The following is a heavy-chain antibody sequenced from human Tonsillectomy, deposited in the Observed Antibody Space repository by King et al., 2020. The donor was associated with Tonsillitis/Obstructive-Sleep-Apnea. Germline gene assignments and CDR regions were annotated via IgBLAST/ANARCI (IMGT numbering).Heavy chain of an antibody. CDR1: GFTFSSYS. V-gene: IGHV3-21*01. CDR3: ARISNWGSGYFDY. D-gene: IGHD7-27*01. J-gene: IGHJ4*02. CDR2: ISSSSSYI. Sequence: VQLVESGGGLVKPGGSLRLSCAASGFTFSSYSMNWVRQAPGKGLEWVSSISSSSSYIYYADSVKGRFTIPRDNAKNSLYLQMNSLRAEDTAVYYCARISNWGSGYFDYWGQGTLVTVSS.